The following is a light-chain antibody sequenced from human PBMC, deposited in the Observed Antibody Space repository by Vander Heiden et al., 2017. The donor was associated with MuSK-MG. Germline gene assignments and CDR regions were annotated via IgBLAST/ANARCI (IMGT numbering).Light chain of an antibody. CDR2: GAS. J-gene: IGKJ2*01. Sequence: DIVLTQSPGTLSLSPGERATLSCRASQSVSSSYLAWYQQKPGQAPRLLIYGASSRATGIPDRFSGSGSGTDFTLTIRRLETEDFAMYYCQQYGSSPYTFGQGAKLEIK. CDR3: QQYGSSPYT. CDR1: QSVSSSY. V-gene: IGKV3-20*01.